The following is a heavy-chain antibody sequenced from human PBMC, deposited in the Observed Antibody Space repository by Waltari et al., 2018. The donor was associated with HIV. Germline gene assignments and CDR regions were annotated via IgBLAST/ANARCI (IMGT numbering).Heavy chain of an antibody. V-gene: IGHV3-48*02. D-gene: IGHD5-18*01. J-gene: IGHJ4*02. CDR2: ISSSGRTI. CDR1: GFTFSDYS. CDR3: ARGIELWSPFDY. Sequence: EVQLVESGGGLIQRGGSVRLSCAPSGFTFSDYSLNWVSQAPGKGLEWISFISSSGRTIYYADSVKGRFTISRDNAKNSLGLQMNSLRDEDTAVYYCARGIELWSPFDYWGQGTLVTVSS.